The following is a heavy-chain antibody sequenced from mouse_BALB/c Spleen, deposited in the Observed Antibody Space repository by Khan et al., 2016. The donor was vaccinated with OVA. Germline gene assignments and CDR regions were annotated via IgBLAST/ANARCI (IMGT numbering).Heavy chain of an antibody. J-gene: IGHJ3*01. V-gene: IGHV1-77*01. Sequence: QVQLKQSGAELARPGASVKLSCKASGYIFTDYYINWVKQRTGQGLEWIGEISPGSDANYYNEKLKGTATLTADTYTSTAYMQLSSLTSEDSAVYFCARRNYFGYTFAYWGQGTLVTVSA. CDR2: ISPGSDAN. CDR3: ARRNYFGYTFAY. D-gene: IGHD1-2*01. CDR1: GYIFTDYY.